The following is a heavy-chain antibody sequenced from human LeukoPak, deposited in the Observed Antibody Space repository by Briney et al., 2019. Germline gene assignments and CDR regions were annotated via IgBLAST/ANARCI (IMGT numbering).Heavy chain of an antibody. CDR3: ARAVAVAGTGHFQH. CDR1: GGSISSYY. D-gene: IGHD6-19*01. Sequence: SETLSLTCTVSGGSISSYYWSWIRQPPGKGLEWIGYIYYSGSTNYNPSLKSRVTISVDTSKNQLSLKLSSVTAADTAVYYCARAVAVAGTGHFQHWGQGTLVTVSS. V-gene: IGHV4-59*01. J-gene: IGHJ1*01. CDR2: IYYSGST.